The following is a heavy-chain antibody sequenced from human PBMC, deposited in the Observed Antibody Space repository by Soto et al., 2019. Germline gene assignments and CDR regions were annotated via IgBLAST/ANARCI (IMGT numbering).Heavy chain of an antibody. D-gene: IGHD3-3*01. V-gene: IGHV4-59*01. J-gene: IGHJ6*03. CDR1: GGSISSYY. Sequence: SETLSLTCTVSGGSISSYYWSWIRQPPGKGLEWIGYIYYSGSTNYNPSLKSRVTISVDTSKNQFSLKLSSVTAADTAVYYCARASSGILEWLLTDYYYYMDVWGKGTTVTVSS. CDR2: IYYSGST. CDR3: ARASSGILEWLLTDYYYYMDV.